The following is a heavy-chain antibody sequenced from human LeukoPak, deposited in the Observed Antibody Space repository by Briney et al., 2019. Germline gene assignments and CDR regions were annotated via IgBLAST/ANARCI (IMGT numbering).Heavy chain of an antibody. V-gene: IGHV4-34*01. J-gene: IGHJ4*02. CDR2: INHSGNT. Sequence: SETLSLTCVVFGGSFSGYYWSWIRQPPGKGLEWIGEINHSGNTNYNPSLKSRVTISVDTSKNQFSLKLSSVTAADTAVYYCARSMGPLDYWGQGTLVTVSS. D-gene: IGHD2/OR15-2a*01. CDR1: GGSFSGYY. CDR3: ARSMGPLDY.